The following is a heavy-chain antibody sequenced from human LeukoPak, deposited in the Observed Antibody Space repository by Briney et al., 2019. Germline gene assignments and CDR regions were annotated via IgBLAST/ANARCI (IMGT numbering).Heavy chain of an antibody. Sequence: ASVKVSCKASGYTFTSYDINWVRQATGQGLEWMGWMNPNSGNTGYAQKFQGRVTMTRNTSISTAYMELSSLRSEDTDVYYCARGLRGRRGYYYYYMDVWGKGTTVTVSS. CDR2: MNPNSGNT. J-gene: IGHJ6*03. V-gene: IGHV1-8*01. CDR3: ARGLRGRRGYYYYYMDV. D-gene: IGHD1-26*01. CDR1: GYTFTSYD.